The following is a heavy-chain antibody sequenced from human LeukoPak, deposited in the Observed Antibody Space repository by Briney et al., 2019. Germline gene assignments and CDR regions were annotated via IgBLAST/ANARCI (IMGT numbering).Heavy chain of an antibody. CDR2: INPSGGST. D-gene: IGHD2-15*01. V-gene: IGHV1-46*01. J-gene: IGHJ3*02. CDR1: GYTFTSYY. Sequence: VASVKVSCKASGYTFTSYYMHWVRQAPGQGLEWMGIINPSGGSTSYAQKFQGRVTMTRDTSTSTAYMELSSLRSEDTAVYYCASSAPKVDAFDIWGQGTMVTVSS. CDR3: ASSAPKVDAFDI.